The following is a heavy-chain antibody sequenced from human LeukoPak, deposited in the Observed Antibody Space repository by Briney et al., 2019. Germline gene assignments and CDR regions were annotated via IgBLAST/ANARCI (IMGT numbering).Heavy chain of an antibody. D-gene: IGHD6-13*01. CDR2: IYHSGST. CDR1: GGSISSSSYY. V-gene: IGHV4-39*07. CDR3: ARVATGSSSLGNFDN. Sequence: KASETLSLTCTVSGGSISSSSYYWGWIRQPPGKGLEWIGSIYHSGSTYYNPSLKSRVTISVDTSKNQFSLKLSSVTAADTAVYYCARVATGSSSLGNFDNWGQGTLVTVSP. J-gene: IGHJ5*02.